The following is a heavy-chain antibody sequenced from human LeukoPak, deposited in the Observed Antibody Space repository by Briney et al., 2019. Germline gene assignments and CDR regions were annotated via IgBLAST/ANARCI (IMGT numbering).Heavy chain of an antibody. V-gene: IGHV3-11*04. CDR2: ISSSGSST. D-gene: IGHD5-18*01. CDR1: GFTFSDYY. Sequence: PGGSLRLSCAASGFTFSDYYMSWIRQAPGKGLEWVSYISSSGSSTFYADSVEGRFTISRDNGKNSLYLQMNSLRVEDTAVYYCASRYSPFDFWGQGTLVTVSS. CDR3: ASRYSPFDF. J-gene: IGHJ4*02.